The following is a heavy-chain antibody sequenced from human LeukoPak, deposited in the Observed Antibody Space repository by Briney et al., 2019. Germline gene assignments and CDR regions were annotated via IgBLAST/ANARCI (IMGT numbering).Heavy chain of an antibody. D-gene: IGHD6-19*01. Sequence: GSLRLSCAASGFTFITYAMHWVRQAPGKGLEWVAVILLDGSNKLYADSVKGRVTISRENSKNTLYLQMNSLRGEDTAVYYCAKGHTTGWHFFDYWGQGTLVTVSS. V-gene: IGHV3-30*18. J-gene: IGHJ4*02. CDR2: ILLDGSNK. CDR3: AKGHTTGWHFFDY. CDR1: GFTFITYA.